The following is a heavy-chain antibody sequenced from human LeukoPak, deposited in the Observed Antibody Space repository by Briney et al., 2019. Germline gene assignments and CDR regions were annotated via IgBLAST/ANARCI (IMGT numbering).Heavy chain of an antibody. Sequence: PSETLSLTCAVYGGSFSGYYWSWVRQAPGKGLEWVAYIKKTGSETYYMDSVEGRFTITRDNSRDSVFLHMYGLRAEDTAVYFCARENGYCSGANCYSYFDSWGQGTLVTVSS. D-gene: IGHD2-15*01. CDR2: IKKTGSET. J-gene: IGHJ4*02. V-gene: IGHV3-7*01. CDR1: GGSFSGYY. CDR3: ARENGYCSGANCYSYFDS.